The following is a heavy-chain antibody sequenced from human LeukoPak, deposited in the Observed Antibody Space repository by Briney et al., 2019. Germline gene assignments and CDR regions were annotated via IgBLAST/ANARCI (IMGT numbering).Heavy chain of an antibody. V-gene: IGHV1-46*01. J-gene: IGHJ3*02. CDR3: AVGGSVVVVPWRAFDI. Sequence: ASVKVSCKASGYTFTSYYMHWVRQAPGQGLEWMGIINPSGGSTSYAQKFQGRVTMTRDTSTSTVYMELSSLRSEDTAVYYCAVGGSVVVVPWRAFDIWGQGTMVTVSS. CDR1: GYTFTSYY. CDR2: INPSGGST. D-gene: IGHD3-22*01.